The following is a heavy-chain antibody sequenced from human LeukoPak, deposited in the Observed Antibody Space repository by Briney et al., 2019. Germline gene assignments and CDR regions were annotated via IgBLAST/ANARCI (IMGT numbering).Heavy chain of an antibody. CDR3: ARDDGFGELSY. J-gene: IGHJ4*02. V-gene: IGHV4-39*07. D-gene: IGHD3-10*01. CDR2: IYYSGST. CDR1: GGSISSSSYY. Sequence: SETLSLTCTVSGGSISSSSYYWGWIRQPPGKGLEWIGSIYYSGSTYYNPSLKSRVTISVDTSKNQFSLKLSSVTAADTAVYYCARDDGFGELSYWGQGTLVTVSS.